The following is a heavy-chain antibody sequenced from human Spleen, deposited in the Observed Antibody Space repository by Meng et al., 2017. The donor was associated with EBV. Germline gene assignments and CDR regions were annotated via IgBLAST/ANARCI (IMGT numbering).Heavy chain of an antibody. V-gene: IGHV1-18*01. J-gene: IGHJ4*02. CDR1: GYTFSLYG. D-gene: IGHD6-6*01. CDR2: ISGYNGNT. Sequence: QVQLVQSGAEVKKPGSSVKVSCKASGYTFSLYGITWVRQAPGQGLEWMGWISGYNGNTNYAPKFQGRVTMTTDTSTSTAYMELVSLRSDDTAVYYCARGEFSTSSDCEYWGQGTLVTVSS. CDR3: ARGEFSTSSDCEY.